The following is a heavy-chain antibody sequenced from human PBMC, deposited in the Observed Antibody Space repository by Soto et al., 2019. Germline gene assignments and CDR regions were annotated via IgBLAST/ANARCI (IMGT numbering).Heavy chain of an antibody. J-gene: IGHJ6*02. Sequence: SETLSLTCTVSGGSISSYYWSWIRQPPGKGLEWIGYIYYSGSTNYNPSLKSRVTISVDTSKNQFSLKLSSVTAADTAVYYCARVVLSSSPTTQYYYYGMDVWGQGTTVTV. CDR2: IYYSGST. CDR1: GGSISSYY. CDR3: ARVVLSSSPTTQYYYYGMDV. V-gene: IGHV4-59*01. D-gene: IGHD6-6*01.